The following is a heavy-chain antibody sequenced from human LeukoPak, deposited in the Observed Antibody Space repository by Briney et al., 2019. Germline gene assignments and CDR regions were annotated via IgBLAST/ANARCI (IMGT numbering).Heavy chain of an antibody. CDR2: ITPIIDTT. D-gene: IGHD1-26*01. CDR1: GGTFSSYA. CDR3: ARVNLRGSQYNWFDP. Sequence: SVKVSCKASGGTFSSYAISWVRQAPGQGLEWMGRITPIIDTTKYAQKFQGRMTITADKSTSTIYMELSSLRSDDTAVYYCARVNLRGSQYNWFDPRGQGTLVTVSS. J-gene: IGHJ5*02. V-gene: IGHV1-69*04.